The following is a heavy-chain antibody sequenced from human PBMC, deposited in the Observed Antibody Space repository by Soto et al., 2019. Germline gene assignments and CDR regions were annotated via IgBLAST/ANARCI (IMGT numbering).Heavy chain of an antibody. CDR3: ARTHSYVLDY. CDR2: IYYSGST. D-gene: IGHD5-18*01. J-gene: IGHJ4*02. V-gene: IGHV4-61*01. Sequence: QVQLQESGPGLVKPSETLSLTCTVSGGSVSSGSYYWSWIRQPPGKGLEWIGYIYYSGSTNYNPSLKSRVTISVDTSKNQFSLKLSSVTAADTAVYYCARTHSYVLDYWGQGTLVTVSS. CDR1: GGSVSSGSYY.